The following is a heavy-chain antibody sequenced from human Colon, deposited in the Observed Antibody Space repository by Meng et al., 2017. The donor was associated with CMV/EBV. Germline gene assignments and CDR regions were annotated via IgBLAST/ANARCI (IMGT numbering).Heavy chain of an antibody. J-gene: IGHJ4*02. CDR1: GYTFTNYW. D-gene: IGHD3-3*01. Sequence: KVSCKGSGYTFTNYWIGWVRQMPGKGLEWMGIIYPGDSDTTYSPSFQGQVTISADKSISTAYLQWSSLRASDTATYYCARARQRSLHYDLSYWGQGTLVTVSS. CDR3: ARARQRSLHYDLSY. V-gene: IGHV5-51*01. CDR2: IYPGDSDT.